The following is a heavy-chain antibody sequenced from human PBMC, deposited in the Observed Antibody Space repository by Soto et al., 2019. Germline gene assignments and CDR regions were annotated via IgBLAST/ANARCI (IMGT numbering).Heavy chain of an antibody. CDR1: GFTFSSYA. D-gene: IGHD5-18*01. Sequence: GGSLRLSCAASGFTFSSYAMSWVRQAPGKGLEWVSAISGSGGSTYYADSVKGRFTISRDNSKNTLYLQMNSLRAEDTAVYYCAKEQTETAMVGRDAFDIWGQGTMVTVSS. CDR3: AKEQTETAMVGRDAFDI. V-gene: IGHV3-23*01. CDR2: ISGSGGST. J-gene: IGHJ3*02.